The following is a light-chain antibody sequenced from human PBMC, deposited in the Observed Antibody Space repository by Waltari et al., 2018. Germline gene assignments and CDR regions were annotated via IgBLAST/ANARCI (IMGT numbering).Light chain of an antibody. CDR2: GAS. CDR1: QTISGSW. Sequence: EIALTQSPGTLSLSPGERATLSCRASQTISGSWLTWYQRKPGRAPRLLIYGASSRATGIPVRFSGSGSGTDFTLTISRLEPEDSAVYYCQQYDGSSVTFGGGTKVEVK. V-gene: IGKV3-20*01. J-gene: IGKJ4*01. CDR3: QQYDGSSVT.